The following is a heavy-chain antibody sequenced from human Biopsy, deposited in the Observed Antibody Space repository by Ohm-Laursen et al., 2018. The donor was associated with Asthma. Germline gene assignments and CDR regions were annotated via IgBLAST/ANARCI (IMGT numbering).Heavy chain of an antibody. J-gene: IGHJ4*02. CDR3: ARAKRGSLYSHADY. D-gene: IGHD3-16*01. CDR2: IWYDGSIK. CDR1: GFTFSSYG. Sequence: SLRLSCAASGFTFSSYGMHWVRQAPGKGLEWVAVIWYDGSIKYYADSVKGRFSISRDNSKNTLYLQMNSLRVEDTAVFYCARAKRGSLYSHADYWGQGTLVTVSS. V-gene: IGHV3-33*01.